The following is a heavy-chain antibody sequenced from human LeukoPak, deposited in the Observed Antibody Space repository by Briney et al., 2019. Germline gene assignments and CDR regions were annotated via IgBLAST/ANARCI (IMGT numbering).Heavy chain of an antibody. J-gene: IGHJ4*02. D-gene: IGHD3-22*01. CDR2: MRRDGNEI. Sequence: PGGSLRLSCSASGFTFSTYWMSWVRQAPGKGLEWVANMRRDGNEIYYLDSVRGRFTISRDNAKNSLYLQMNSLRAEDTAVYYCARDKSDSRGWDFDSWGQGTLVTVSS. CDR3: ARDKSDSRGWDFDS. CDR1: GFTFSTYW. V-gene: IGHV3-7*01.